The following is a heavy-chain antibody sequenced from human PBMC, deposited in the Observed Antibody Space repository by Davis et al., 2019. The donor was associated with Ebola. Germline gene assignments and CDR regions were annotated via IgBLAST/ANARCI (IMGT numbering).Heavy chain of an antibody. CDR2: VSTSSSYI. CDR1: GFTFSSYT. CDR3: VRDWDGSGSFDY. V-gene: IGHV3-21*01. Sequence: GGSLRLSCIGSGFTFSSYTMNWVRQAPGKGLEWVSSVSTSSSYIHYADSVKGRFTISRDNAKSSLYLQMNSLRAEDTAVYYCVRDWDGSGSFDYWGQGTLATVSS. D-gene: IGHD1-26*01. J-gene: IGHJ4*02.